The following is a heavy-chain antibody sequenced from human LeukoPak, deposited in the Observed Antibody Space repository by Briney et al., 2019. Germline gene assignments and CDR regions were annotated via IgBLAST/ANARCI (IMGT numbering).Heavy chain of an antibody. J-gene: IGHJ6*02. CDR2: IYYSGST. V-gene: IGHV4-31*03. CDR1: GGSISSGGYY. Sequence: NPSEALSLTCTVSGGSISSGGYYWSWIRQHPGKGLEWIGYIYYSGSTYYNPSLKSRVTISVDTSKNQFSLKLSSVTAADTAVYYCARDRNIGCSGGSCYVMDVWGQGTTVTVSS. D-gene: IGHD2-15*01. CDR3: ARDRNIGCSGGSCYVMDV.